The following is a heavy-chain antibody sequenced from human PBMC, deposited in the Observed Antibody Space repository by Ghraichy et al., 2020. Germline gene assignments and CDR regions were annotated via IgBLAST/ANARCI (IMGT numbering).Heavy chain of an antibody. CDR1: GGSISSYY. Sequence: SCTVSGGSISSYYWSWIRQPPGKGLEWIGYIYYSGSTNYNPSLKSRVTISVDTSKNQFSLKLSSVTAADTAVYYCARHEGYCSGGSCSSFDYWGQGTLVTVSS. CDR2: IYYSGST. J-gene: IGHJ4*02. V-gene: IGHV4-59*08. D-gene: IGHD2-15*01. CDR3: ARHEGYCSGGSCSSFDY.